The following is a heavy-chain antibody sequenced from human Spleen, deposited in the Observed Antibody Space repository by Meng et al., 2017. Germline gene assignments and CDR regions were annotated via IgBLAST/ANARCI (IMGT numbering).Heavy chain of an antibody. J-gene: IGHJ5*02. CDR2: ISHSGST. CDR3: ARLWTVTSYSADWFDP. V-gene: IGHV4-34*01. CDR1: GGSLSGYY. Sequence: QVLLQRWGAGPLKPSDTLSPTCAVYGGSLSGYYWSWIRQPPGKGLEWIGEISHSGSTNYSPSLKNRVTISLDTSKNQFSLKLRSVTAADTAVYYCARLWTVTSYSADWFDPWGQGTLVTVSS. D-gene: IGHD4-17*01.